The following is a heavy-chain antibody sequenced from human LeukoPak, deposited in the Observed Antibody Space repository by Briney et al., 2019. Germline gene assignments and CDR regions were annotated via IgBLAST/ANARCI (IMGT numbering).Heavy chain of an antibody. V-gene: IGHV3-33*06. Sequence: QPGRSLRLSCAASGFTFSSYGMHWVRQAPGKGLEWVAVIWYDGSNKYYADSVKGRFTISRDNSKNTLYLQMNSLRAEDTAVYYCAKEGNIPFDYWGQGTLVTVSS. CDR2: IWYDGSNK. D-gene: IGHD2/OR15-2a*01. CDR1: GFTFSSYG. CDR3: AKEGNIPFDY. J-gene: IGHJ4*02.